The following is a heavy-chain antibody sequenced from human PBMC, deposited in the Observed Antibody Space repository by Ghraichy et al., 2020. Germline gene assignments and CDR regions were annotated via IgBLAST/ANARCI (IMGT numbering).Heavy chain of an antibody. V-gene: IGHV4-34*01. CDR2: INHSGST. D-gene: IGHD5-24*01. J-gene: IGHJ2*01. CDR3: ASRRPRERWLQLYSD. Sequence: SQTLSLTCAVYGGSFSGYYWSWIRQPPGKGLEWIGEINHSGSTNYNPSLKSRVTISVDTSKNQFSLKLSSVTAADTAVYYCASRRPRERWLQLYSDWGRGTLVTVSS. CDR1: GGSFSGYY.